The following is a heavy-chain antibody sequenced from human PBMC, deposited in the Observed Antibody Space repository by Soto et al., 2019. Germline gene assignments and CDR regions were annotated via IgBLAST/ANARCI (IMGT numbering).Heavy chain of an antibody. V-gene: IGHV1-3*01. Sequence: GASVKVSCKDSGYTITIYAMHWVRQETGQRLEWMGWINAGNGNTKYSQKFQGRVTITRDTSASTAYMELSSLRSEVTSVYYCARGITLPTPLDYWGQGTLVTVSS. CDR1: GYTITIYA. CDR2: INAGNGNT. CDR3: ARGITLPTPLDY. J-gene: IGHJ4*02. D-gene: IGHD1-20*01.